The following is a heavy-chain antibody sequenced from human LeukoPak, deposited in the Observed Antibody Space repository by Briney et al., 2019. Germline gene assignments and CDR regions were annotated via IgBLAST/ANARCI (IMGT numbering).Heavy chain of an antibody. V-gene: IGHV1-69*13. Sequence: GASVKVSCKASGGTFSSYAISWVRQAPGQGLEWMGGIIPIFGTANYAQKFQGRVTITADESTSTAYMELSSLRSEDTAVYYCARSRWGPMGGYYYYYYMDVWGKGTTVTVSS. CDR1: GGTFSSYA. J-gene: IGHJ6*03. CDR3: ARSRWGPMGGYYYYYYMDV. CDR2: IIPIFGTA. D-gene: IGHD3-10*01.